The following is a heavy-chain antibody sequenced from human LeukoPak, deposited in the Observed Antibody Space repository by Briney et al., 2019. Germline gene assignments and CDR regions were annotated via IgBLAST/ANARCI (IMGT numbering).Heavy chain of an antibody. D-gene: IGHD6-13*01. CDR1: GGSISSYY. CDR2: IYYSGST. V-gene: IGHV4-59*05. Sequence: PSETLSLTCSVSGGSISSYYWSWIRQPPGKGLEWIGSIYYSGSTYYNPSLKSRVTISVDTSKNQFSLKLSSVTAADTAVYYCASIPPSSSWYFYWFDPWGQGTLVTVSS. J-gene: IGHJ5*02. CDR3: ASIPPSSSWYFYWFDP.